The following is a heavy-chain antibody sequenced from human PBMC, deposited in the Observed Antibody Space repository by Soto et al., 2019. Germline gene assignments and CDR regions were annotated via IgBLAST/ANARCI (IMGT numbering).Heavy chain of an antibody. D-gene: IGHD2-2*01. J-gene: IGHJ5*02. Sequence: QVQLQESGPGLVKPSEPLSLTCTVSGGSISSYYWRWIRQPPGKGPEWIGYIYYRRSTNYNPSLTSRVTISVDTSKDKFSLKRSSVTAADTAVYYCARVGYCSSTSCYGGNWFDPWGQGTLVTVSS. CDR3: ARVGYCSSTSCYGGNWFDP. V-gene: IGHV4-59*01. CDR2: IYYRRST. CDR1: GGSISSYY.